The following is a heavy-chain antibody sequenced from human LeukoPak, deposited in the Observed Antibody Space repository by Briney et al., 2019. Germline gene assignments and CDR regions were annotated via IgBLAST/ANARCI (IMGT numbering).Heavy chain of an antibody. V-gene: IGHV4-4*07. CDR3: ASYGYSSSWYDY. Sequence: SETLSLTCTVFGGSISSYYWSWIRQPAGKGLEWIGRIYTSGSTNYNPSLKSRVTMSVDTSKNQFSLKLSSVTAADTAVYYCASYGYSSSWYDYWGQGTLVTVSS. CDR1: GGSISSYY. D-gene: IGHD6-13*01. J-gene: IGHJ4*02. CDR2: IYTSGST.